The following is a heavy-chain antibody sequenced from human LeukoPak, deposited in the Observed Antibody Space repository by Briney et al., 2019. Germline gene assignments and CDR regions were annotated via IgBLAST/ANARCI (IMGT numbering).Heavy chain of an antibody. CDR1: GYTFTSYG. D-gene: IGHD2-2*01. CDR2: ISAYNGNT. Sequence: ASVKVSCKASGYTFTSYGISWVRQAPGQGLEWMGWISAYNGNTNYAQKLQGRVTMTTDTSTSTAYMELRSLRSDDTAVYYCARDKDCSSTSCRLFGYWGQGTLVTVSS. V-gene: IGHV1-18*01. CDR3: ARDKDCSSTSCRLFGY. J-gene: IGHJ4*02.